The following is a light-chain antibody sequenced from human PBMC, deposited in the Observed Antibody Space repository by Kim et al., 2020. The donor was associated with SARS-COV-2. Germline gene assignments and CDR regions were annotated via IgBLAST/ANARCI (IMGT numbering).Light chain of an antibody. CDR1: QSVGSY. Sequence: VSPGDRATPSCRARQSVGSYLAWYHPKPGQAPRPLIYDASHRATGIPARFSGSGSGTDFTLIISSLEPEDFAVYYCQQRSNWPLTFGGGTKVDIK. J-gene: IGKJ4*01. CDR3: QQRSNWPLT. V-gene: IGKV3-11*01. CDR2: DAS.